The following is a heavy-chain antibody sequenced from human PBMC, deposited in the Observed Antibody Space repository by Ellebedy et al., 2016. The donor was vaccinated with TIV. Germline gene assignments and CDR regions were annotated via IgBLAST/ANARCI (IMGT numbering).Heavy chain of an antibody. V-gene: IGHV1-2*02. CDR2: INPNSGGT. D-gene: IGHD1-26*01. CDR1: GYTFTAYY. CDR3: AREVDLSGSFPFDY. Sequence: AASVKVSCKASGYTFTAYYMHWVRQAPGQGLEWMGWINPNSGGTKYAQKFQARVTMTRDMSISTAYMELSRLRSDDTAVYYCAREVDLSGSFPFDYWGQGTLVTVSS. J-gene: IGHJ4*02.